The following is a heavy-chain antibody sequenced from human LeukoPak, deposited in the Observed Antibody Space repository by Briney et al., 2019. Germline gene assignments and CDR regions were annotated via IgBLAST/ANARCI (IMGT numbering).Heavy chain of an antibody. CDR1: GGSISSSSYY. J-gene: IGHJ5*02. D-gene: IGHD3-22*01. Sequence: SETLSLTCTVSGGSISSSSYYWGWIRQPPGKGLEWIGSIYYSGSTYCNPSLKSRVTISVDTSKNQFSLKLSSVTAADTAVYYCARDSSGYYYGYNWFDPWGQGTLVTVSS. CDR2: IYYSGST. CDR3: ARDSSGYYYGYNWFDP. V-gene: IGHV4-39*07.